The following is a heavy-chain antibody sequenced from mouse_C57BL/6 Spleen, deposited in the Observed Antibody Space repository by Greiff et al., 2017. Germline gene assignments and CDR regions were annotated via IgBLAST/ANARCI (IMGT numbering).Heavy chain of an antibody. D-gene: IGHD6-1*01. CDR1: GYTFTSYG. Sequence: VQLQQSGAELARPGASVKLSCKTSGYTFTSYGIRWVKQRPGQGLEWIGEIYPGSGDTNYNQKFKGKATLTAVTSSSTAYMELRSLTSEDSAVYYCEGGQLYPFDYWGQGTTLTVSA. V-gene: IGHV1-81*01. CDR3: EGGQLYPFDY. CDR2: IYPGSGDT. J-gene: IGHJ2*01.